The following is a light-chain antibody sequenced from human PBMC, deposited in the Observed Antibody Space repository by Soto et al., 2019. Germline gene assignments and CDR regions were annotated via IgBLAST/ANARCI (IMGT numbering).Light chain of an antibody. Sequence: EIVMTQSPANMSVSPGERATLSCRASQIVASNLAWYKQKPGQAPGLLIYGSSTRATGVPARFSGSGSGADFTLTISNLQSEDFAVYYCQQYTNWPPITFGQGTRLEIK. CDR3: QQYTNWPPIT. J-gene: IGKJ5*01. CDR1: QIVASN. V-gene: IGKV3-15*01. CDR2: GSS.